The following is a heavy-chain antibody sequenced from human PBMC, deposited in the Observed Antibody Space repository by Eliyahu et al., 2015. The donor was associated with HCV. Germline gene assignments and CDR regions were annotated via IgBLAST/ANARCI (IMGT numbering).Heavy chain of an antibody. V-gene: IGHV3-13*01. J-gene: IGHJ3*02. CDR1: GFTFRSYD. Sequence: EVQLVESGGGLVQPGGSLXLSCAASGFTFRSYDMXWVRQPTGKGLEWVSAIGPAGDTYYPGSVKGRFTISRENAKNSLYLQMNSLRAGDTAVYYCARGYGYYGDYGDAFDIWGQGTMVTVSS. CDR3: ARGYGYYGDYGDAFDI. D-gene: IGHD4-17*01. CDR2: IGPAGDT.